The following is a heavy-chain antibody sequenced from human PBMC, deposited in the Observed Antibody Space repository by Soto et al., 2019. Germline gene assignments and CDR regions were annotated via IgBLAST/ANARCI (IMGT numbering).Heavy chain of an antibody. CDR1: GGTFNSFS. CDR3: TRRGRQSANWFDP. J-gene: IGHJ5*02. CDR2: IIPMSGRP. Sequence: QVQLVQSGAEVKTPGSSVKVSCKASGGTFNSFSIDWVRQAPGQGLEWMGRIIPMSGRPNYAQRFQGRVTFSADKSTNTVYMEVNNLTYEDTAVYYCTRRGRQSANWFDPWGQGTLVTVSS. V-gene: IGHV1-69*06.